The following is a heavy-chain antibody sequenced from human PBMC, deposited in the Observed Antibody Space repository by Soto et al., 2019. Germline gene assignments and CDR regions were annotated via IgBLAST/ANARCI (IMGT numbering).Heavy chain of an antibody. V-gene: IGHV3-23*01. CDR2: ISGSGGST. Sequence: EVQLLDSGGGLVQPGGSLRLSCAASGFTFSSHAMSWVRQAPGKGLEWVSGISGSGGSTYYADSVKGRFTISRDNSKNTLYLQMNSLRAEDTAVYFCAKAPIYNILTGYYLRGRVDYWGQGTLVTVSS. CDR1: GFTFSSHA. CDR3: AKAPIYNILTGYYLRGRVDY. J-gene: IGHJ4*02. D-gene: IGHD3-9*01.